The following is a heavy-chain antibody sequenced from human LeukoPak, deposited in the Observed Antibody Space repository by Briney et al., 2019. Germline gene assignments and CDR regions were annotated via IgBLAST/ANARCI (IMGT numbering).Heavy chain of an antibody. Sequence: PSETLSLTCTVSGGSISSSSYYWGWIRQPPGKGLEWIGSIYYSGSTYYNPSLKSRVTISVDTSKNQFSLKLSSVTAADTAVHYCARHSDPYYYDSSGYYSYCFDYWGQGTLVTVSS. CDR3: ARHSDPYYYDSSGYYSYCFDY. CDR2: IYYSGST. J-gene: IGHJ4*02. D-gene: IGHD3-22*01. V-gene: IGHV4-39*01. CDR1: GGSISSSSYY.